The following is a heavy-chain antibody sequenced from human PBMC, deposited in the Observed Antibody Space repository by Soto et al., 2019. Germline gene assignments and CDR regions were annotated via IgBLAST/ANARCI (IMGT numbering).Heavy chain of an antibody. CDR1: GYTFTSYG. V-gene: IGHV1-18*01. CDR2: ISAYNGNT. Sequence: QVQLVQSGAEVKKPGASVKVSCKASGYTFTSYGISWVRQAPGQGLEWMGWISAYNGNTNYAQKLQGRVTMTTDTSTSTAYMELRSLRSDDTAVYYCARDPYPYDILTGTHYYYGMDVWGQGTTVTVSS. CDR3: ARDPYPYDILTGTHYYYGMDV. J-gene: IGHJ6*02. D-gene: IGHD3-9*01.